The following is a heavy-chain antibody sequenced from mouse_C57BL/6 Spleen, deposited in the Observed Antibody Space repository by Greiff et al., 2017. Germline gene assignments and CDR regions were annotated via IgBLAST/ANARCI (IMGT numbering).Heavy chain of an antibody. J-gene: IGHJ3*01. V-gene: IGHV1-47*01. CDR3: ARSYYDGSSWFAY. D-gene: IGHD1-1*01. Sequence: VQLQESGAELVKPGASVKMSCKASGSPFTTSPIAWMKQNHGKSLEWIGNFNPYNDDTKYNEKLKGKSTLTVEKSSSTVYLELSRLSSYVSSVYSCARSYYDGSSWFAYWGQGTLVTVSA. CDR1: GSPFTTSP. CDR2: FNPYNDDT.